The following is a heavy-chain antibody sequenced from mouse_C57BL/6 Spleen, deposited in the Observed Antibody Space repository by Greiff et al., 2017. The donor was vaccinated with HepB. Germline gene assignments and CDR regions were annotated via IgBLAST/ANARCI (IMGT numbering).Heavy chain of an antibody. Sequence: EVKLMESGPELVKPGASVKISCKASGYSFTGYYMNWVKQSPEKSLEWIGEINPSTGGTTYNQKFKAKATLTVDKSSSTAYMQLKSLTSEDSAVYYCARRDYWGQGTTLTVSS. V-gene: IGHV1-42*01. CDR2: INPSTGGT. CDR3: ARRDY. J-gene: IGHJ2*01. CDR1: GYSFTGYY.